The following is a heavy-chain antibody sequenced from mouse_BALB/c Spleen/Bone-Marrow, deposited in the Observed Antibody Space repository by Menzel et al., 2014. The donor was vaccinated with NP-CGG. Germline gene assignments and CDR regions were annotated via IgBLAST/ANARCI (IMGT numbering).Heavy chain of an antibody. CDR1: GFSLTSYG. CDR3: ARDYYGSLYAMDY. CDR2: IWAGGST. Sequence: QVQLKESGPGLVAPSQSLSITCTVSGFSLTSYGVHWVRQPPGKGLEWLGVIWAGGSTNYNSALMSRLSISKGNSKSQVFLKMNSLQTDDTAMYYCARDYYGSLYAMDYWGQGTSVTVSS. D-gene: IGHD1-1*01. J-gene: IGHJ4*01. V-gene: IGHV2-9*02.